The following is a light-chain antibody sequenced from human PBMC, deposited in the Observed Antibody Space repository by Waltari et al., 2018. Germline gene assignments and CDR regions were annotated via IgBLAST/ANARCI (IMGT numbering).Light chain of an antibody. CDR2: GAS. CDR3: QQYVSLPGT. V-gene: IGKV3-20*01. J-gene: IGKJ1*01. CDR1: QSVSKY. Sequence: EIVLTQSPGTLSLSPGDRAILSCRASQSVSKYLAWYQQKPGQATRLLIFGASSRATGIPDRFSGSGSGTDLSLTISRVEPEDFAVYYCQQYVSLPGTFGQGTKVEIE.